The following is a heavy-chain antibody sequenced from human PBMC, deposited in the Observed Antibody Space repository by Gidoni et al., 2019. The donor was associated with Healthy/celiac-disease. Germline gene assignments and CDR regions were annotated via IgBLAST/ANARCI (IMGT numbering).Heavy chain of an antibody. V-gene: IGHV3-21*01. Sequence: EVQLVESGGGLVKPGGSLRLYCAASGFTFSSYSMNWVRQAPGKGLGWVSSISSSSSYIYYADSVKGLFTISRDNAKNSLYLQMNSLRAEDTAVYYCARRYGSYSPGVGAFDIWGQGTMVTVSS. CDR1: GFTFSSYS. CDR3: ARRYGSYSPGVGAFDI. J-gene: IGHJ3*02. D-gene: IGHD1-26*01. CDR2: ISSSSSYI.